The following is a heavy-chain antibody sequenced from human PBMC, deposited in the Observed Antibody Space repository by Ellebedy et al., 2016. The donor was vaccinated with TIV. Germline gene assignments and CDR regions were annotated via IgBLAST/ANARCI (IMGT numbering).Heavy chain of an antibody. CDR3: VSADTPDAFDI. D-gene: IGHD2-15*01. J-gene: IGHJ3*02. CDR2: IYYSGST. V-gene: IGHV4-59*01. Sequence: MPSETLSLTCTVSGGSISSYYWSWIRQPPGKGLEWIGYIYYSGSTNYNPSLKSRVTISVDTSKNQFPLKLSSVTAADTAVYYCVSADTPDAFDIWGQGTMVTVSS. CDR1: GGSISSYY.